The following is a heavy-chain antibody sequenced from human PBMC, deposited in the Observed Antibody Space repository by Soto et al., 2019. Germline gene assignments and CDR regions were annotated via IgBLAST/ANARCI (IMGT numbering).Heavy chain of an antibody. CDR3: ARVELIVVVPAALGMDV. V-gene: IGHV1-69*05. J-gene: IGHJ6*02. D-gene: IGHD2-2*01. CDR2: IIPIFGTA. CDR1: GGTFGSYA. Sequence: SVKVSCKASGGTFGSYAISWVRQAPGQGLEWMGGIIPIFGTANYAQKFQGRDTMTTDTSTSTAYMELRSLRSDDTAVYYCARVELIVVVPAALGMDVWGQGTTVTVSS.